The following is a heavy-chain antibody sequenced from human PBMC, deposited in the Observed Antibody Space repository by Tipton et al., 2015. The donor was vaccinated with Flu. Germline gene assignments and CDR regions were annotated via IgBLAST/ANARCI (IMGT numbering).Heavy chain of an antibody. CDR3: AVPTMTVFSSSRGY. J-gene: IGHJ4*02. Sequence: QLVQSGAEVKKPGSSVKVSCKASGGTFSRYAFFWVRQAPGQGLEWMGGIIPIFGTANYAQKFQGRVTITADESTKTAYMELNSLRSEDTAVYYCAVPTMTVFSSSRGYWGQGTLVTVSS. V-gene: IGHV1-69*01. CDR2: IIPIFGTA. CDR1: GGTFSRYA. D-gene: IGHD3-10*01.